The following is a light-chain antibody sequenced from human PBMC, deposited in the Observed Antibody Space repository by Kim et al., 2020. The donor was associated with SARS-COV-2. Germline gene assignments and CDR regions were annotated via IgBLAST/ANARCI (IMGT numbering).Light chain of an antibody. CDR2: SNN. Sequence: GQNVTSSSPGSSPNIESNPVHWYQQLPGTAPNLLIYSNNQRPSGVPDRFSGSKSGTSASLAISGLQSEDEADYYCAAWDDSLNGVVFGGGTQLTVL. V-gene: IGLV1-44*01. CDR1: SPNIESNP. J-gene: IGLJ2*01. CDR3: AAWDDSLNGVV.